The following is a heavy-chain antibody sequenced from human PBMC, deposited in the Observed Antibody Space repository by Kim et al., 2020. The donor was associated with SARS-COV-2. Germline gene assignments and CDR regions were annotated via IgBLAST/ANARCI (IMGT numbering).Heavy chain of an antibody. Sequence: YDPSRRRRGTISVDTSKVQFSLKLSSVTAADTAVYYCARRIVGATWAFDIWGQGTMVTVSS. V-gene: IGHV4-39*01. D-gene: IGHD1-26*01. J-gene: IGHJ3*02. CDR3: ARRIVGATWAFDI.